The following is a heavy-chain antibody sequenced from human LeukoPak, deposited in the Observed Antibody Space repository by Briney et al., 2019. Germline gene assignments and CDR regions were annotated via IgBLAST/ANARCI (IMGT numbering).Heavy chain of an antibody. J-gene: IGHJ4*02. Sequence: GGSLRLSCAASGFTFSSYSMNWVRQAPGKGLEWVSYISNSGITVDYADSVKGRFTISRDNAKNLMYLQMSGLRAEDTAVYYCSRLRGYSYGYADYWGQGTLVAVSS. V-gene: IGHV3-48*04. CDR2: ISNSGITV. CDR1: GFTFSSYS. D-gene: IGHD5-18*01. CDR3: SRLRGYSYGYADY.